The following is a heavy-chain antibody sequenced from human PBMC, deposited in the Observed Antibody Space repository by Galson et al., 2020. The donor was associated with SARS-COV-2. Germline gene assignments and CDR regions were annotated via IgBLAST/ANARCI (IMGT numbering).Heavy chain of an antibody. CDR3: VRDIVTGGDGGNHFEH. J-gene: IGHJ4*02. CDR1: GFTIRIYS. Sequence: GGPLRLPCAAPGFTIRIYSMHWVRQAPGKGLEWVACMSSSGSYIYYADSVRGRFTISRDNAKDSLYLQMNDVRAEDTAVYYCVRDIVTGGDGGNHFEHWGQGTLVTVSS. D-gene: IGHD2-21*02. CDR2: MSSSGSYI. V-gene: IGHV3-21*01.